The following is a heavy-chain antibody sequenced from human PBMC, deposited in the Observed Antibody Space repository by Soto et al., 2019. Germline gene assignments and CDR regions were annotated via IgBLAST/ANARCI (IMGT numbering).Heavy chain of an antibody. Sequence: SVKVSCKASGGTFSSYAISWVRQAPGQGLEWMGGIIPIFGTANYAQKFQGRVTITADESTSTAYMELSSLRSEDTAVYYCARDWGKGGAFDIWGQETMVTVSS. J-gene: IGHJ3*02. D-gene: IGHD7-27*01. CDR3: ARDWGKGGAFDI. CDR1: GGTFSSYA. CDR2: IIPIFGTA. V-gene: IGHV1-69*13.